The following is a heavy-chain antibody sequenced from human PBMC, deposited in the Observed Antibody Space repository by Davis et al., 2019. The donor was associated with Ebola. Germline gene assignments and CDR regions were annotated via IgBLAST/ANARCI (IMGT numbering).Heavy chain of an antibody. CDR1: GFTFSSYA. D-gene: IGHD5-24*01. V-gene: IGHV3-23*01. Sequence: GESLKISCAASGFTFSSYAMSWVRQAPGKGLEWVSAISGSGGSTYYADSVKGRFTISRDNSKNTLYLQMNSLRAEDTAVYYCARGGVEMATISFAFDIWGQGTIVTVSS. J-gene: IGHJ3*02. CDR2: ISGSGGST. CDR3: ARGGVEMATISFAFDI.